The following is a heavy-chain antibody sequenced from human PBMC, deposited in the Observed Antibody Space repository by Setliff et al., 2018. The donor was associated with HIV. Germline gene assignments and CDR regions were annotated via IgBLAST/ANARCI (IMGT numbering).Heavy chain of an antibody. CDR2: TKNKDNSFTT. D-gene: IGHD3-10*01. V-gene: IGHV3-72*01. CDR3: AVWIREVIS. CDR1: GFTFSDHY. Sequence: GGSLRLSCAASGFTFSDHYMDWVRQAPGKGLEWVGRTKNKDNSFTTEYAASVKGRFTISRDDSKNSLSLHMNSLKTKDTAVYYCAVWIREVISWGRGTLVTVSS. J-gene: IGHJ5*02.